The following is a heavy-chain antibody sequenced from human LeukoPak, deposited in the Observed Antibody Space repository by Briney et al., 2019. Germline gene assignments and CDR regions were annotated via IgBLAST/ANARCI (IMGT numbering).Heavy chain of an antibody. CDR1: GGSISSGSHY. CDR2: IYASGYT. J-gene: IGHJ4*02. D-gene: IGHD5-18*01. Sequence: SETLSLTCTVSGGSISSGSHYWSWVRQPAGKTLEWIGRIYASGYTNYDPSLKSRVTISVDTSKNQFSLKLSSVTAADTAVYYCARAPQQLWLGPPYYFDYWGQGTLVTVSS. CDR3: ARAPQQLWLGPPYYFDY. V-gene: IGHV4-61*02.